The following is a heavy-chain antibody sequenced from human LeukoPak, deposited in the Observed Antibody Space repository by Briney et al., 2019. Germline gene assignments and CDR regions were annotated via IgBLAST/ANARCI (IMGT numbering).Heavy chain of an antibody. V-gene: IGHV1-46*01. CDR2: INPSGGST. D-gene: IGHD6-6*01. J-gene: IGHJ4*02. Sequence: ASVKVSCKASGYTSTSYYMHWVRQAPGQGLEWMGIINPSGGSTSYAQKFQGRVTMTRDMSTSTVYMELSSLRSEDTAVYYCARDLKDSSSSHYFDYWGQGTLVTVSS. CDR3: ARDLKDSSSSHYFDY. CDR1: GYTSTSYY.